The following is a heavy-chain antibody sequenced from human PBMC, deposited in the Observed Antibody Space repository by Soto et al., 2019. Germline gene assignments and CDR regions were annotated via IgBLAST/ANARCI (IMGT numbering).Heavy chain of an antibody. D-gene: IGHD1-26*01. J-gene: IGHJ5*02. CDR2: INPHGGST. CDR1: RDTFPSYY. V-gene: IGHV1-46*01. CDR3: ARSSGGNFGIIIEGTNWFAP. Sequence: GASVKVSCKAPRDTFPSYYINWVRQAPGQGLEWMGVINPHGGSTAYARKFKGRVTLTRDTSASTVYMEVSSLTSEDTAMYYCARSSGGNFGIIIEGTNWFAPWGQGTLVTVSS.